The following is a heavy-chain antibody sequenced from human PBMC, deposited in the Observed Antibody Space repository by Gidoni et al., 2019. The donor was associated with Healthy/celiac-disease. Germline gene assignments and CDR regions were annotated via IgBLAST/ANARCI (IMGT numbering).Heavy chain of an antibody. J-gene: IGHJ4*02. CDR1: GCHISSSSYY. Sequence: QLQLQVSGPGLVKPLETLSLTCTVSGCHISSSSYYSGWIRQPPGKGREWIGSIYYSGSTYYNPSLKSRVTISVDTSKNQCSLKLSSVTAAETAVYYCARRGPDYYDSSGYYIDYWGQGTLVTVSS. CDR2: IYYSGST. D-gene: IGHD3-22*01. V-gene: IGHV4-39*01. CDR3: ARRGPDYYDSSGYYIDY.